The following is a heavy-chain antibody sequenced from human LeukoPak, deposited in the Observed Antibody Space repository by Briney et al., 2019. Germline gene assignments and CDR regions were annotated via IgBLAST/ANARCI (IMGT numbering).Heavy chain of an antibody. CDR1: GGSISSYY. V-gene: IGHV4-30-4*01. CDR3: ARAPAAMLRRFDY. J-gene: IGHJ4*02. D-gene: IGHD2-2*01. Sequence: SETLSLTCTVSGGSISSYYWSWIRQPPGKGLEWIGYIYYSGSTYYNPSLKSRVTISVDTSKNQFSLKLSSVTAADTAVYYCARAPAAMLRRFDYWGQGTLVTVSS. CDR2: IYYSGST.